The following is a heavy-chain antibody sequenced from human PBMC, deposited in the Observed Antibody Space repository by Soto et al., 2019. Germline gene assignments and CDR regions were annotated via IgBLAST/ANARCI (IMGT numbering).Heavy chain of an antibody. V-gene: IGHV1-18*01. J-gene: IGHJ6*02. CDR1: GYTFTSYG. CDR3: ARGFRGSGSYGISYYYYGMDV. D-gene: IGHD1-26*01. CDR2: ISAYNGNT. Sequence: ASVKVSCKASGYTFTSYGISWVRQAPGQGLEWMGWISAYNGNTNYAQKFQGWVTMTRDTSISTAYMELSRLRSDDTAVYYCARGFRGSGSYGISYYYYGMDVWGQGTTVTVSS.